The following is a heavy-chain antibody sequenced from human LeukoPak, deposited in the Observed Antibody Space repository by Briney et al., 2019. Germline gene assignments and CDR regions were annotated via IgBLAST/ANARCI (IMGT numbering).Heavy chain of an antibody. CDR1: GYTFTAHY. J-gene: IGHJ3*02. Sequence: GASVKVSCKASGYTFTAHYMHWVRQAPGQGLEWMGRINPSSGDTEYGQRFQGRVTLTRDTSSSTANMELRRLRSDDMAVYYCARDPGYSYAFDIWGQGTVVIVSS. CDR3: ARDPGYSYAFDI. D-gene: IGHD2-21*01. V-gene: IGHV1-2*06. CDR2: INPSSGDT.